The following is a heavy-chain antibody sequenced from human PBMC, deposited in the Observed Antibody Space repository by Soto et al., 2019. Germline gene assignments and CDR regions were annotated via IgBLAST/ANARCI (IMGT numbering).Heavy chain of an antibody. V-gene: IGHV3-53*01. D-gene: IGHD3-10*01. CDR1: GFSVSSKY. J-gene: IGHJ6*02. CDR2: IYTGGST. CDR3: AAPRDEYGSGVSWFTYGMDI. Sequence: GGSLRLSCAASGFSVSSKYMGWVRQAPGKGLEWVSVIYTGGSTFYGDSVKGRFTISRDNSKNTLFLQMKRLTVDDTAIYYCAAPRDEYGSGVSWFTYGMDIWGQGTTVTVSS.